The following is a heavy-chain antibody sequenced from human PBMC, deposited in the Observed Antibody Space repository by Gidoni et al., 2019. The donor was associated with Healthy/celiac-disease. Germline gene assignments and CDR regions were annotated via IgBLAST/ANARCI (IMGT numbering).Heavy chain of an antibody. CDR1: GFTFSIYA. CDR3: AQSSGWFVFDY. V-gene: IGHV3-23*01. Sequence: EGQLLESGGGLVKPGGSRRLYGAAPGFTFSIYAMSWVRQAPGKGLECVSAISGIVGSTYYAASVKGRFTLSRDNSKNTLYLQMNSLRAEDTALYYCAQSSGWFVFDYCCQGTLVTVSS. J-gene: IGHJ4*02. CDR2: ISGIVGST. D-gene: IGHD6-19*01.